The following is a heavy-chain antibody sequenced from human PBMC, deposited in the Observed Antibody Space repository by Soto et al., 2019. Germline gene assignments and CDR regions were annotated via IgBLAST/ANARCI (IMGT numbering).Heavy chain of an antibody. CDR1: GYTFSNYA. D-gene: IGHD2-21*01. CDR2: INCGNGKT. Sequence: ASVKVSCKASGYTFSNYAMHWVRQAPGQRLEWMGWINCGNGKTKYSQNFQGRVTITRDTSASTSYMELGSLRSEDTAVYYCAKSVWFGGEYYLGYWGQGALVTVSS. CDR3: AKSVWFGGEYYLGY. J-gene: IGHJ4*02. V-gene: IGHV1-3*01.